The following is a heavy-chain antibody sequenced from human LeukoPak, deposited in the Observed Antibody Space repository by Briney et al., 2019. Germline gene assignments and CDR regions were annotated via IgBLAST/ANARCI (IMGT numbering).Heavy chain of an antibody. CDR2: IYYTGNT. CDR1: GDSIIGYY. V-gene: IGHV4-39*07. Sequence: SETLSLTCSVSGDSIIGYYWGWIRQPPGKGLEWIGNIYYTGNTYYNSSLKSRVTISVDKSKNQFSLKLSSVTAADTAVYYCARGSGILVDWGQGTLVTVSS. D-gene: IGHD1-26*01. J-gene: IGHJ4*02. CDR3: ARGSGILVD.